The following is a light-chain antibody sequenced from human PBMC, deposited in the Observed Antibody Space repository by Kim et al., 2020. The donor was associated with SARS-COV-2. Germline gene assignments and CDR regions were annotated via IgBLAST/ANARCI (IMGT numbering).Light chain of an antibody. CDR3: QQYGNSPYT. CDR1: RTVSRNY. Sequence: EIVLMQSPGSLSLPPGERATLSCRASRTVSRNYLAWYQKRPGQSPRLLIYDASTRATGSPDRFSGSGSGTDFTLTISRLEPEDFAVYFCQQYGNSPYTFGQGTKLEI. CDR2: DAS. V-gene: IGKV3-20*01. J-gene: IGKJ2*01.